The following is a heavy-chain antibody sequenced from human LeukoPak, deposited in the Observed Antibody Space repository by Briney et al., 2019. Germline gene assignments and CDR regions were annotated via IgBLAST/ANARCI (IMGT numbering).Heavy chain of an antibody. J-gene: IGHJ3*02. CDR3: ARLPSSDAFDI. Sequence: PGGSLRLSCAASGFTFSSYSMNWVRQAPGKGLEWVSSISSSSSYIYYADSVKGRLTISRDNAKNSLYLQMNSLRAEDTAVYYCARLPSSDAFDIWGQGTMVTVSS. CDR2: ISSSSSYI. CDR1: GFTFSSYS. D-gene: IGHD1-26*01. V-gene: IGHV3-21*01.